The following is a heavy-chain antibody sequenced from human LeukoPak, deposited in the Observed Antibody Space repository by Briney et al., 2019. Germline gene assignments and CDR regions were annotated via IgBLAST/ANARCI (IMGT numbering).Heavy chain of an antibody. D-gene: IGHD3-9*01. CDR3: ARGRSILTGYYTSHNWFDP. V-gene: IGHV3-30*04. Sequence: PRRSLTLSCAASGFNFSSYVMHWVRQAPGKGLEWVAIISNDGSNEYYADSVKGRFTISRDNSKNTLYLQMNSLRAADTAVYYCARGRSILTGYYTSHNWFDPWGQGTLVTVSS. CDR2: ISNDGSNE. J-gene: IGHJ5*02. CDR1: GFNFSSYV.